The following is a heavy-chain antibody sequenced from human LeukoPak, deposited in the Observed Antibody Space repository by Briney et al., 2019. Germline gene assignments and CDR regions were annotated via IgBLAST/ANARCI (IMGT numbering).Heavy chain of an antibody. CDR2: INPNDGDT. J-gene: IGHJ4*02. V-gene: IGHV1-2*02. Sequence: EASVKVSFKASGYTFTDYYMHWVRQAPGQGFEWMGWINPNDGDTNYAQKFQGRVTITRDTSISTAHMEVSRLRSDDTAVYYCARANFLYCSSSTCLFDYWGQGTLVTVSS. D-gene: IGHD2-2*01. CDR3: ARANFLYCSSSTCLFDY. CDR1: GYTFTDYY.